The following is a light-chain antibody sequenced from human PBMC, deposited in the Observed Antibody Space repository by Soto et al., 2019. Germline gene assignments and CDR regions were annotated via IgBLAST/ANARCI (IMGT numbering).Light chain of an antibody. CDR2: DAS. J-gene: IGKJ5*01. CDR3: QQYDNFIT. CDR1: QDISNY. V-gene: IGKV1-33*01. Sequence: DIQMTQSPSAMSASVGDRVTITCRASQDISNYLNWYQQKPGKAPKLLIYDASNLETGVPSRFSGSGSGTDFTFTISSLQPEDIATYYCQQYDNFITFGQGTRLEIK.